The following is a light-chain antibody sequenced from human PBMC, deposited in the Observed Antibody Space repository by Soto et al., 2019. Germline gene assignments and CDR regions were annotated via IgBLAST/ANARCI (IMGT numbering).Light chain of an antibody. Sequence: EIVLTQSPATLSLSPGNRATLSCRASQSVSGYLAWYQQKPGQAPRLLIYDASNWATGIPARFSGSGSGTDFTLTITSLQPEDFAVYYCQNASNGPSTFGGGTKVEI. CDR2: DAS. CDR1: QSVSGY. V-gene: IGKV3-11*01. CDR3: QNASNGPST. J-gene: IGKJ4*01.